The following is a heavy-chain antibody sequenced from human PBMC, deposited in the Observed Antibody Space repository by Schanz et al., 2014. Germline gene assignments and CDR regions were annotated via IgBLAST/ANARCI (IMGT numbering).Heavy chain of an antibody. CDR2: IASGGSHT. V-gene: IGHV3-23*04. Sequence: EVQLVESGGIVVRPGGSLRLSCAASGFTFDDYTMHWIRQPPGKGLEWVSTIASGGSHTFYADSVTGRFTISGDNSKNTLFLQMNSLRVEDTAIYYCAKIWKAHHLTGRPGWSDGMDVGGQGTTV. D-gene: IGHD3-3*01. CDR1: GFTFDDYT. J-gene: IGHJ6*02. CDR3: AKIWKAHHLTGRPGWSDGMDV.